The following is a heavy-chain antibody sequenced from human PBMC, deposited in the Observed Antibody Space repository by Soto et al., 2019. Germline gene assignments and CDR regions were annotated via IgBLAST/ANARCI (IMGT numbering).Heavy chain of an antibody. CDR2: ISPHNGNT. CDR1: GYTFNTYF. D-gene: IGHD1-1*01. Sequence: HVQLVQSGGELKKPGASVKVSCNTSGYTFNTYFITWVRQAPGQGLEWMGWISPHNGNTHYAEKFQGRVTMTADTITKTAYMELRNLRIDDTAVYYCARDTGNSVDYWGQGTTFTFSS. V-gene: IGHV1-18*01. CDR3: ARDTGNSVDY. J-gene: IGHJ4*02.